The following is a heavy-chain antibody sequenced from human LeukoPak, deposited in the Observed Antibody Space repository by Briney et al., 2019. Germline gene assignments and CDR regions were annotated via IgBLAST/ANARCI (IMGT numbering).Heavy chain of an antibody. Sequence: ASVKVSCKASGGTFSSYAISWVRQAPGQGLEWMGGIIPIFGTANYAQKFQGRVTMTRDTSISTAYMEMSRMRSDDTAVYYCARGPSQIMENYMDVWGKGTTVTVSS. V-gene: IGHV1-69*05. CDR1: GGTFSSYA. CDR2: IIPIFGTA. D-gene: IGHD3-16*01. J-gene: IGHJ6*03. CDR3: ARGPSQIMENYMDV.